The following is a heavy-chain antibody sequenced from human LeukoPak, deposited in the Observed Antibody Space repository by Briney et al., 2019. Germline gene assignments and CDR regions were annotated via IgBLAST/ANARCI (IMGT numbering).Heavy chain of an antibody. D-gene: IGHD1-26*01. CDR1: GFTFSSYA. CDR3: AKDGTNVYYYYMDV. J-gene: IGHJ6*03. CDR2: ISGSGGST. V-gene: IGHV3-23*01. Sequence: GGSLRLSXAASGFTFSSYAMSWVRQAPGKGLEWVSDISGSGGSTYYADAVKGRFTVSRDNSKTTLYLQMNSLRAEDKAVSYCAKDGTNVYYYYMDVWGKGTTVTVSS.